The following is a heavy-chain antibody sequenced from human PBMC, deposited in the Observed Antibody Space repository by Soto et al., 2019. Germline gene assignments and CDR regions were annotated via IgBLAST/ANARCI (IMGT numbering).Heavy chain of an antibody. CDR1: GFTFTNYA. J-gene: IGHJ4*02. CDR2: LLRSGSTT. D-gene: IGHD4-17*01. Sequence: EVQLLESGGGLVQPGGSLRLSCAASGFTFTNYAMTWARQAPGKGLEWVSSLLRSGSTTYYADSVKGRFTISSDISVNSLYLQMDSLSAEDNAGYYCAKDAVSGDGIWLLDSWGQGTVVTVSS. CDR3: AKDAVSGDGIWLLDS. V-gene: IGHV3-23*01.